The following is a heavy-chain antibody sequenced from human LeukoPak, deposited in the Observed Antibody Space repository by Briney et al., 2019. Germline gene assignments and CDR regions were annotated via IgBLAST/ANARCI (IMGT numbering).Heavy chain of an antibody. Sequence: GGSLRLSCAASGFTFSSYAMHWVRQAPGKGLGWVAVISYDGSNKYYADSVKGRFTISRDNSKNTLYLQMNSLRAEDTAVYYCARGYRSSGLHEPIDYWGQGTLVTVSS. CDR2: ISYDGSNK. D-gene: IGHD6-19*01. J-gene: IGHJ4*02. CDR3: ARGYRSSGLHEPIDY. V-gene: IGHV3-30-3*01. CDR1: GFTFSSYA.